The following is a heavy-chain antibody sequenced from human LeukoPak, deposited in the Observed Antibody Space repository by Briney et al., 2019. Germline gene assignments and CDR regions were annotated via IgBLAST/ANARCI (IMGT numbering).Heavy chain of an antibody. CDR1: GYTFTGYY. CDR2: INPNSGGT. CDR3: ARDGEITIFGVVIQYHFDY. D-gene: IGHD3-3*01. J-gene: IGHJ4*02. V-gene: IGHV1-2*02. Sequence: ASVTVSCKASGYTFTGYYMHWVRQAPGQGLEWMGWINPNSGGTNYAQKFQGRATMTRDTSISTAYMELSRLRSDDTAVYYCARDGEITIFGVVIQYHFDYWGQGTLVTVSS.